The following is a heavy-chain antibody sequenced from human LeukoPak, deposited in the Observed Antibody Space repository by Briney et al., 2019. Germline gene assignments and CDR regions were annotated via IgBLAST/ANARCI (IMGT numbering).Heavy chain of an antibody. CDR2: INPNSGGT. V-gene: IGHV1-2*02. D-gene: IGHD6-13*01. CDR3: ARARGGSIAAKDY. CDR1: GYTFTGYY. Sequence: ASVKVSRKASGYTFTGYYMHWVRQAPGQGLEWMGWINPNSGGTKYAQKFQGRVTMTRDTSISTAYMELSRLRSDDTAVYYCARARGGSIAAKDYWGQGTLVTVSS. J-gene: IGHJ4*02.